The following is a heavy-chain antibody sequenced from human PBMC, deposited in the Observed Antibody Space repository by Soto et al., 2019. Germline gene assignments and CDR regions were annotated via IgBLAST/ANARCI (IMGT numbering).Heavy chain of an antibody. CDR1: GFSLSTSGVG. V-gene: IGHV2-5*01. CDR2: IYWNDDK. Sequence: QITLKESGPALVKPTQTLTLTCTFSGFSLSTSGVGVGWIRQPPGKAREWLGIIYWNDDKKYSPSLRSRLGITKDTFRNQVVLTMNNVDPLDTATYYCARRRGYNWNNTAFDYWGPGALVTVSS. D-gene: IGHD1-20*01. CDR3: ARRRGYNWNNTAFDY. J-gene: IGHJ4*02.